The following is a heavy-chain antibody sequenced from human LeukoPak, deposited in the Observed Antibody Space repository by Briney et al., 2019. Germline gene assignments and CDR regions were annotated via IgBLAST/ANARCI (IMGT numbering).Heavy chain of an antibody. D-gene: IGHD1-26*01. J-gene: IGHJ6*03. Sequence: GGSLRLSCAASGFTFDDYAMHWVRQAPGKGLEWVAFIRFDGSNEHYADSVKGRFTISRANSKNTLYLQMNSLRPEDTAVYYCAKGEGATDYYYYYMDVWGKGTTVTVSS. CDR3: AKGEGATDYYYYYMDV. CDR1: GFTFDDYA. CDR2: IRFDGSNE. V-gene: IGHV3-30*02.